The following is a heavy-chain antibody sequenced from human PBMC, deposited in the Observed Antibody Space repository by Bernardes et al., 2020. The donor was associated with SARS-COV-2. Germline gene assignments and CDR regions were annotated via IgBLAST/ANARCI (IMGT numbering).Heavy chain of an antibody. J-gene: IGHJ4*02. CDR3: AGTSTTCCDY. D-gene: IGHD2-2*01. Sequence: GGSLRLSCAASGFTFSSYWMHWVRQAPGKGLVWVSRISGEGTGITYADSVKGRFTISRDNAKNTLYLQMDSLRVEDTAVYYCAGTSTTCCDYWGQGTLVTVSS. V-gene: IGHV3-74*03. CDR2: ISGEGTGI. CDR1: GFTFSSYW.